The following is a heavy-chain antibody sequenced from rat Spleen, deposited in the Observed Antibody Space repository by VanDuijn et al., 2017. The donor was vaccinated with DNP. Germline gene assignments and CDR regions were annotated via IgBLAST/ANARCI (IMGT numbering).Heavy chain of an antibody. D-gene: IGHD1-9*01. V-gene: IGHV3-1*01. J-gene: IGHJ4*01. CDR1: GYSITSNY. CDR2: ITSSGST. Sequence: EVQLQESGPGLVKPSQSLSLTCSVTGYSITSNYWGWIRKLPGNRMEWMGYITSSGSTSYNPSLKSRISIARNTSKNQFFLQLDSLTTDDTATYYCARMGYYGYNSYVVDVWGQGASVAVSS. CDR3: ARMGYYGYNSYVVDV.